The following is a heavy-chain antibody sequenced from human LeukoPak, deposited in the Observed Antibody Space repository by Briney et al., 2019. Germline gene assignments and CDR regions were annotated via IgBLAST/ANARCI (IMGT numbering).Heavy chain of an antibody. D-gene: IGHD2-2*01. Sequence: SSETLSLTCAVWGGPFSRYYWSWIRQSPGKGLEWIGDINRSGSTNYNPSLKSRVTISVDTSKTQFSLKLSSVTAADTAVYYCARVLLVVENWCDLWAEGTLVTVS. CDR3: ARVLLVVENWCDL. CDR1: GGPFSRYY. V-gene: IGHV4-34*01. CDR2: INRSGST. J-gene: IGHJ5*02.